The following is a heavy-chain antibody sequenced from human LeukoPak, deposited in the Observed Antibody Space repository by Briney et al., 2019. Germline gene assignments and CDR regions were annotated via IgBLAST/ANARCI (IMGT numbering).Heavy chain of an antibody. J-gene: IGHJ4*02. CDR1: GGSFSGYY. Sequence: SETLSLTCAVYGGSFSGYYWSWIRQPPGKGLEWIGEINHSGSTNYNPSLKSRVTISVDTSKNQFSLKLSSVTAADTAVYYCARVGRYSSADPFDYWGQGTLVIVSS. CDR3: ARVGRYSSADPFDY. CDR2: INHSGST. V-gene: IGHV4-34*01. D-gene: IGHD6-25*01.